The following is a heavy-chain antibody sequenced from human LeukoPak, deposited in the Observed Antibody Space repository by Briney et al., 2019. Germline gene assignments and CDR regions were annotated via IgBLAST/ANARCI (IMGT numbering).Heavy chain of an antibody. V-gene: IGHV3-43D*03. Sequence: GGSLRLSCAASGFTFDDYAMHWVRQAPGKGLEWVSLISWDGGSTYYADSVKGRFTISRDNSKNSLYLQMNSLRAEDTALYYCAKDDYGSGSSPDYWGQGTLVTVSS. CDR2: ISWDGGST. CDR1: GFTFDDYA. CDR3: AKDDYGSGSSPDY. D-gene: IGHD3-10*01. J-gene: IGHJ4*02.